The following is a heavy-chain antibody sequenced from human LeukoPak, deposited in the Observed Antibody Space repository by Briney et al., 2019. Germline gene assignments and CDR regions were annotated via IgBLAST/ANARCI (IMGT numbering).Heavy chain of an antibody. J-gene: IGHJ4*02. CDR1: GGSISSGSYY. Sequence: SETLSLTCTVSGGSISSGSYYWSWIRQPAGKGLEWIGRIYTSGSTNYNPSLKSRVTISVDTSKNQFSLKLSSVTAADTAVYYCARARVGENDYWGQGTLVTVSS. CDR3: ARARVGENDY. V-gene: IGHV4-61*02. CDR2: IYTSGST.